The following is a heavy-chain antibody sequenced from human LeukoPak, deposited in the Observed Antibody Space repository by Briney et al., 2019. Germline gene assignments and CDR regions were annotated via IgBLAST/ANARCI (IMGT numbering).Heavy chain of an antibody. D-gene: IGHD3-10*01. J-gene: IGHJ4*02. Sequence: GGSLRLSCAASGFTFSSYGMHWVRQAPGKGLEWVAFIRYDGSNKYYADSVKGRFTISRDNSKNTLYLQMNSLRAEDTAVYYCAKDTYYYGSGSYSRGIDYWGQGTLVTVSS. CDR2: IRYDGSNK. CDR1: GFTFSSYG. V-gene: IGHV3-30*02. CDR3: AKDTYYYGSGSYSRGIDY.